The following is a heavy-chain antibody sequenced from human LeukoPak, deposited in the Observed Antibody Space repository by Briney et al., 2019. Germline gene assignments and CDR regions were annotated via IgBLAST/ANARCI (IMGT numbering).Heavy chain of an antibody. CDR1: GYTFTSYD. D-gene: IGHD6-6*01. J-gene: IGHJ6*02. Sequence: ASVKVSCKASGYTFTSYDINWVRQATGQGLEWMGWMNPNSGNTGYAQKFQGRVAMTRNTSISTAYMELSSLRSEDTAVYYCARVGGGSSFVYYYYGMDVWGQGTTVTVSS. CDR2: MNPNSGNT. CDR3: ARVGGGSSFVYYYYGMDV. V-gene: IGHV1-8*01.